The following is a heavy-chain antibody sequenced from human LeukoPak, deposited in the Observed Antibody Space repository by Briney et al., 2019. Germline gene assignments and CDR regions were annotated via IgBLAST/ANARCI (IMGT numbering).Heavy chain of an antibody. CDR1: GGSISSSNW. CDR2: IYHSGST. Sequence: PSGTLSLTCAVSGGSISSSNWWSWVRQPPGKGLEWIGSIYHSGSTYYNPSLKSRVTISEDTSKNQFSLRLSSVTAADTAVYYCAREREYSGYGSGGIVDYWGQGTLVTVSS. J-gene: IGHJ4*02. CDR3: AREREYSGYGSGGIVDY. D-gene: IGHD5-12*01. V-gene: IGHV4-4*02.